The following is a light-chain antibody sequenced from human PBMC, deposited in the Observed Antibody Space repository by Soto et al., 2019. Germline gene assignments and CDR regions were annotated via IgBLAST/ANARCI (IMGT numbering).Light chain of an antibody. CDR2: DVS. V-gene: IGLV2-14*01. J-gene: IGLJ1*01. CDR3: SSYTSSSTYV. Sequence: QSLLTQPASVSGSPGPSITVSCTGASSDVGGYNYVSWYQQHPGKAPKLMIYDVSNRPSGVSNRFSGSKSGNTASLTISGLQAEDEADYYCSSYTSSSTYVFGTGTKVTVL. CDR1: SSDVGGYNY.